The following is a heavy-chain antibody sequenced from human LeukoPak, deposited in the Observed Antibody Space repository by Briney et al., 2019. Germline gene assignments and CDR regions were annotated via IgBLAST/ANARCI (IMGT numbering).Heavy chain of an antibody. CDR1: GFTFSSYW. Sequence: GGSLTLSCLASGFTFSSYWMSWVRQAPGKGLEWVANIKQDGSENYYVDSVKGRFTISRDNAKNSLYLQMNSLRAEDTAVYYCARDLTPVTYYYDRSGHDAFDIWGQGTMVTVCS. J-gene: IGHJ3*02. CDR3: ARDLTPVTYYYDRSGHDAFDI. V-gene: IGHV3-7*01. CDR2: IKQDGSEN. D-gene: IGHD3-22*01.